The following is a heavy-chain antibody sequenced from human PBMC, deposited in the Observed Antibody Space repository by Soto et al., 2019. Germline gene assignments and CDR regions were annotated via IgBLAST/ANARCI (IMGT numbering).Heavy chain of an antibody. D-gene: IGHD1-1*01. CDR1: GYTFTSYG. J-gene: IGHJ5*02. CDR2: ISAYNGNT. V-gene: IGHV1-18*01. CDR3: ARRWTTGTSNWFDP. Sequence: ASVKVSCKASGYTFTSYGISWVRRAPGQGLEWMGWISAYNGNTNYAQKLQGRVTMTTDTSTSTAYMELRSLRSDDTAVYYCARRWTTGTSNWFDPWGQRTLVTVSS.